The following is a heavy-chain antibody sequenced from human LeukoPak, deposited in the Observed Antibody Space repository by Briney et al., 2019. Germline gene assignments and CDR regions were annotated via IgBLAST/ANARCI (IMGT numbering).Heavy chain of an antibody. J-gene: IGHJ5*02. V-gene: IGHV1-24*01. D-gene: IGHD2-2*01. Sequence: VASVKVSCKVSGYTLTELSMHWVRQAPGKGLEWMGGFDPEDGETIYAQKFQGRVTMTEDTSTDTAYMELSSLRSEDTAVYYCATVFLGYCSSTSCPRWFDPWGQGTLVTASS. CDR2: FDPEDGET. CDR1: GYTLTELS. CDR3: ATVFLGYCSSTSCPRWFDP.